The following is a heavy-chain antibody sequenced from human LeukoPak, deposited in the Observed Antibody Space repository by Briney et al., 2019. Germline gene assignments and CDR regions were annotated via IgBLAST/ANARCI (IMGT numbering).Heavy chain of an antibody. CDR3: ARRPRYCSGGSCYSFFDY. CDR1: GGTFIIYA. Sequence: SVKVSFRASGGTFIIYAISWVRQAPGQGLEWMGGIIPIFGTANYAQKFQGRVTITADKSTSTAYMELSSLRSEDTAVYYCARRPRYCSGGSCYSFFDYWGQGTLVTVSS. J-gene: IGHJ4*02. V-gene: IGHV1-69*06. D-gene: IGHD2-15*01. CDR2: IIPIFGTA.